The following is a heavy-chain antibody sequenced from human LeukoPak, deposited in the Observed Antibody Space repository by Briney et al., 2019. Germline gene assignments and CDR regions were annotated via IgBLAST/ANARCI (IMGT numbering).Heavy chain of an antibody. Sequence: SETLSLTCTVSGGSISINNYYWAWIRQPPGKGLEWIANIYYSGSTYYNPSLKSRVTISINTSKNQFSLSLTSVTAADTAVYYCARIPSPGWFDPWGQGTLVTVSS. J-gene: IGHJ5*02. CDR3: ARIPSPGWFDP. CDR2: IYYSGST. CDR1: GGSISINNYY. V-gene: IGHV4-39*07.